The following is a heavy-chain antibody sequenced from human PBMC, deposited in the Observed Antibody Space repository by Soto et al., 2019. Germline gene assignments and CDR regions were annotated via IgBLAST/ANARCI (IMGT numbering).Heavy chain of an antibody. Sequence: GASVKVSCKASGGTFSSYAISWVRQAPGQGLEWMGGIISIFDTANYAQKFQGRVTITADESTSTAYMELSSLRSEDTAVYYCARRIGSSYFDYWGQGTLVTVSS. J-gene: IGHJ4*02. CDR2: IISIFDTA. D-gene: IGHD6-13*01. CDR1: GGTFSSYA. V-gene: IGHV1-69*13. CDR3: ARRIGSSYFDY.